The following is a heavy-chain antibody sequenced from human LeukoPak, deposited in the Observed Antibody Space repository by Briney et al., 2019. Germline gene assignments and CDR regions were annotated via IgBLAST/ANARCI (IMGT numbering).Heavy chain of an antibody. V-gene: IGHV3-21*01. D-gene: IGHD3-22*01. CDR2: ISGSSADI. Sequence: GGSLRLSCAASGFTFSSYWMSWVRQAPGKGLEWVSSISGSSADIYYADSVKGRSTISRDNAKNSVYLQINSLRSEDTAIYYCARRGYYDSSGYDYWGQGTLVTVSS. CDR3: ARRGYYDSSGYDY. J-gene: IGHJ4*02. CDR1: GFTFSSYW.